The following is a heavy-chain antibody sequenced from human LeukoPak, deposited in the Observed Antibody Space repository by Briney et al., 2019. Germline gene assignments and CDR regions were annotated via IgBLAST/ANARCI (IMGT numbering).Heavy chain of an antibody. V-gene: IGHV3-48*03. CDR2: ISSSGSPK. Sequence: PGGSLRLSCAVSGFTFSSSAMNWVRQAPGKGLEWVSYISSSGSPKYYADSVRGRFTISRDNAENSLYLQMNSLRAEDTAVYYCARDGNYGGNFGALDYWGQGTLVTVSS. J-gene: IGHJ4*02. CDR3: ARDGNYGGNFGALDY. CDR1: GFTFSSSA. D-gene: IGHD4-23*01.